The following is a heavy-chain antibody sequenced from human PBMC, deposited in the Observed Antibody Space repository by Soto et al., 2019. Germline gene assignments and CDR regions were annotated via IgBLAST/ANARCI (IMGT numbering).Heavy chain of an antibody. CDR3: ARGYYDSSGSGPDAFDI. V-gene: IGHV4-59*01. D-gene: IGHD3-22*01. CDR2: IYYSGST. J-gene: IGHJ3*02. Sequence: QVQLQESGPGLVKPSETLSLTCTVSGGSISSYYWSWIRQPPGKGLEWIGPIYYSGSTNYNPSLNSRVTISVDTYKNQLSLQLSSVTDADTAVYYCARGYYDSSGSGPDAFDIWGQGTMVTVSS. CDR1: GGSISSYY.